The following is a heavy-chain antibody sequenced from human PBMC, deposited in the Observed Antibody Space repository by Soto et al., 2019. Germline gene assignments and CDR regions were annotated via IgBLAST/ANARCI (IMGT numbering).Heavy chain of an antibody. CDR2: IYTSRTT. V-gene: IGHV4-31*03. CDR3: AFCHTRVYSIYF. J-gene: IGHJ4*02. CDR1: GDSFGSGSYS. Sequence: SETLSLTCTVSGDSFGSGSYSWCWLPQHPGKGLEWIGYIYTSRTTYYNPSLRSRVTISGDTSKNQLPRKLNTVPAEHKDLSYCAFCHTRVYSIYFWGQGTRVTVSS. D-gene: IGHD2-15*01.